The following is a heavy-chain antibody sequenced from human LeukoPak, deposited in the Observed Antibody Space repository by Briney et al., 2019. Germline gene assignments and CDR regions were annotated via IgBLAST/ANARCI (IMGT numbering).Heavy chain of an antibody. V-gene: IGHV1-69*01. CDR2: IIPIFGTA. J-gene: IGHJ4*02. CDR1: GGTFSSYA. D-gene: IGHD6-19*01. Sequence: GASVKVSCKASGGTFSSYAISWVRQAPGQGLEWMGGIIPIFGTANYAQKFQGRVTITADESTSTAYMELSSLRSEDTALYFCAKATLGIAVAGTDYWGQGTLVTVSS. CDR3: AKATLGIAVAGTDY.